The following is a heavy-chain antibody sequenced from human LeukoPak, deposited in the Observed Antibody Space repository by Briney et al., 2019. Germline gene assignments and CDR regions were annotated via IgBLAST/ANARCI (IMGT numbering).Heavy chain of an antibody. CDR1: GFTFSTYS. D-gene: IGHD2-2*01. V-gene: IGHV3-48*04. CDR2: ISSSSSTI. CDR3: ATGRSCTTCYLPDY. J-gene: IGHJ4*02. Sequence: GGSLRLSCSASGFTFSTYSMNWVRQTPGKGLEWVSYISSSSSTILYADSVKGRLTISRDNAKNSLYLQMNSLGAADTAVYHCATGRSCTTCYLPDYWGQGTLVTVSS.